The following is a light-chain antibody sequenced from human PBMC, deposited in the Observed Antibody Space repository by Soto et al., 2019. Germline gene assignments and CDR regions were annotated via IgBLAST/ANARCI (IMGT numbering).Light chain of an antibody. CDR2: GAS. J-gene: IGKJ1*01. Sequence: ETVLTQSPGTLSLSPGERATLSCRASQSVSSNYLAWYQQKPGQAPRLLMYGASTRATGIPDRFSGSGSGTAFTLTISRLEPEEFAVYYCQQFGRSPPSWTFGQGTKVEIK. CDR1: QSVSSNY. V-gene: IGKV3-20*01. CDR3: QQFGRSPPSWT.